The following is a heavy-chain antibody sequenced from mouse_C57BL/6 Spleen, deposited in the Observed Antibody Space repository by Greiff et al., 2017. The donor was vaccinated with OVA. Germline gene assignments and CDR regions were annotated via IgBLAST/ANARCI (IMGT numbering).Heavy chain of an antibody. D-gene: IGHD3-2*02. CDR3: ARDSSGYDYFDY. Sequence: DVKLQESGPGMVKPSQSLSLTCTVTGYSITSGYDWHWIRHFPGNKLEWMGYISYSGSTNYNPSLKSRISITHDTSKNHFFLKLNSVTTEDAATYYCARDSSGYDYFDYWGQGTTLTVSS. J-gene: IGHJ2*01. CDR2: ISYSGST. V-gene: IGHV3-1*01. CDR1: GYSITSGYD.